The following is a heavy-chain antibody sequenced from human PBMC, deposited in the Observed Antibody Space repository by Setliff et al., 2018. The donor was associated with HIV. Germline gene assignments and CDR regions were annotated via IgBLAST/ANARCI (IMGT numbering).Heavy chain of an antibody. CDR3: ARAPATTHDFDH. V-gene: IGHV4-34*01. CDR1: GGSFSGYY. Sequence: PSETLSLTCAVYGGSFSGYYWNWIRQPPGKGLDWIGEINHSGNTNYNPSLKSRVTISIDTPKNQFSLRLTSVTAADTAVYYCARAPATTHDFDHWGQGTLVTVSS. J-gene: IGHJ4*02. D-gene: IGHD1-1*01. CDR2: INHSGNT.